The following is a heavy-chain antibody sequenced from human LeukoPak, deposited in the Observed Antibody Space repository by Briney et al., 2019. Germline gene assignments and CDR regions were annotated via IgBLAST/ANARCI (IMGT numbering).Heavy chain of an antibody. Sequence: PGGSLRLSCAASGFTFSSYAMSWVRQAPGKGLEWVAVIWYDGSNKYYADSVKGRFTISRDNSKNTLYLQMNSLRAEDTAVYYCARDRSGYSGYDVIDYWGQGTLVTVSS. CDR2: IWYDGSNK. D-gene: IGHD5-12*01. CDR3: ARDRSGYSGYDVIDY. V-gene: IGHV3-33*08. CDR1: GFTFSSYA. J-gene: IGHJ4*02.